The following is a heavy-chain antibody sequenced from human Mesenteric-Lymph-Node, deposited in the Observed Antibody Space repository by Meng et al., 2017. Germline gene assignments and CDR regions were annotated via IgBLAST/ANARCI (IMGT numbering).Heavy chain of an antibody. CDR2: IYHSGGT. CDR1: GGSISSSTW. D-gene: IGHD6-19*01. Sequence: VQRRASVPGLLKPSGTRSLTCAVSGGSISSSTWWSWVRQPPGKGLEWIGEIYHSGGTNYNPSLKSRVTISVDKSKNQFSLKLSSVTAADTAVYYCASFPPPGKQWLVTDYWGQGTLVTVSS. J-gene: IGHJ4*02. CDR3: ASFPPPGKQWLVTDY. V-gene: IGHV4-4*02.